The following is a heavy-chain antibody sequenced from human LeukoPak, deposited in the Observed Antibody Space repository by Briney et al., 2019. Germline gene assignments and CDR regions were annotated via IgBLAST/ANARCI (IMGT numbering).Heavy chain of an antibody. V-gene: IGHV1-46*01. D-gene: IGHD5-24*01. CDR2: INPRGGST. Sequence: GASVKVSCMASGYTFTSYYMHWVRQAAGPGVEWMGIINPRGGSTTYAQKFQGRVTMTRDMSTSTVYMELSSLRSEDTAVYYCARDDPRDGYHYYLDYWGQGTLVTVSS. CDR1: GYTFTSYY. CDR3: ARDDPRDGYHYYLDY. J-gene: IGHJ4*02.